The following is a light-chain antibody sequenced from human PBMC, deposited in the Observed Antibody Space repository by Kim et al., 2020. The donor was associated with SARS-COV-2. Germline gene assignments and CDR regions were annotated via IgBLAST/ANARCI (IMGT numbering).Light chain of an antibody. V-gene: IGKV3-15*01. CDR1: QKINSS. CDR2: GAS. Sequence: VSPEERASLSCRASQKINSSLAWYQPKPGQAPRLLIYGASTRATDVPARFIGSGSETEFTLTITSLQSEDFAVYFCLQYNNWPFTFGPGTKVDIK. CDR3: LQYNNWPFT. J-gene: IGKJ3*01.